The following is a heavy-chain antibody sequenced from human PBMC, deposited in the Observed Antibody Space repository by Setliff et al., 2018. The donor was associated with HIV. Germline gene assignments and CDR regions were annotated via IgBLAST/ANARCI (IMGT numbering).Heavy chain of an antibody. CDR3: ATDCAVVGGTGSLDS. CDR1: GFLFHTYW. D-gene: IGHD1-26*01. Sequence: GGSLRLSCAASGFLFHTYWMSWVRQAPGKGLEWVANIKEDGSEKYYMDSVKGRFTISRDNAKNSLYLQMNSLRVEDTAVYYCATDCAVVGGTGSLDSWGQGTLVTVS. J-gene: IGHJ4*02. CDR2: IKEDGSEK. V-gene: IGHV3-7*05.